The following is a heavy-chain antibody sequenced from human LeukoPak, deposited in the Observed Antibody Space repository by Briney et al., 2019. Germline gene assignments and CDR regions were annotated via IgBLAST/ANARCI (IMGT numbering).Heavy chain of an antibody. D-gene: IGHD1-7*01. Sequence: GESLKISCKGSGYSFTNNWIGWVRQMPGKGLEWMGIIYPGDSDTRYSPSFQGQVTISADKSISTAYLQWSSLKASDTAMYYCARFGITGTTLSWFDPWGQGTPVTVSS. V-gene: IGHV5-51*01. CDR2: IYPGDSDT. CDR3: ARFGITGTTLSWFDP. CDR1: GYSFTNNW. J-gene: IGHJ5*02.